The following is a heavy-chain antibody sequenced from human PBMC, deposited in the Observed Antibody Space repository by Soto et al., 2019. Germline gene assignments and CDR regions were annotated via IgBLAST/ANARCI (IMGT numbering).Heavy chain of an antibody. D-gene: IGHD5-12*01. V-gene: IGHV1-46*01. Sequence: QGQLVQSGTEVKKPGASVKVSCKASGYTFTNYFIHWVRQAPGQGLEWMGRINPSDGSTTYAQKFQGRITMTRDSSTSTGYMEQSSLRSEGTAVYYCARGGPEMATIGSFDYWGQGTLVTVSS. J-gene: IGHJ4*02. CDR2: INPSDGST. CDR3: ARGGPEMATIGSFDY. CDR1: GYTFTNYF.